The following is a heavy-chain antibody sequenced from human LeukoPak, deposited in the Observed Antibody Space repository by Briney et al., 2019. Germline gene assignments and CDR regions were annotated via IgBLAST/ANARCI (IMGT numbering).Heavy chain of an antibody. CDR1: GFTFSSYA. CDR3: ARSNYDILTGYSGYFDY. CDR2: ISGSGGST. V-gene: IGHV3-23*01. D-gene: IGHD3-9*01. Sequence: PGGSLRLSCAASGFTFSSYAMSWVRQAPGKGLEWVSAISGSGGSTYYADSVKGRFTISRDNSKNTLYLQMNSLRAEDTAVYYCARSNYDILTGYSGYFDYWGQGTLVTVSS. J-gene: IGHJ4*02.